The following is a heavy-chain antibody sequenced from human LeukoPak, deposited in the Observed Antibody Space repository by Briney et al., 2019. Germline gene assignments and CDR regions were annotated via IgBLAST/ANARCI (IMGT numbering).Heavy chain of an antibody. CDR1: GFTFSSYA. CDR2: ISGSGAST. J-gene: IGHJ4*02. CDR3: AKGVAVASPYYFDY. V-gene: IGHV3-23*01. D-gene: IGHD6-19*01. Sequence: GGSLRLSCAASGFTFSSYAMSWVRQAPGKGLEWVSVISGSGASTFYADSVKGRFTISRDNSKNTLYLQMNSLRAEDTAVYYCAKGVAVASPYYFDYWGQGTLVTVSS.